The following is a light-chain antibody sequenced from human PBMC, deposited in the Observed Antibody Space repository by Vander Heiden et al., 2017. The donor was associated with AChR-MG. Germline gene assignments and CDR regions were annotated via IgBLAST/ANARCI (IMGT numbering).Light chain of an antibody. CDR3: QTYDSVVKGWV. CDR2: GNK. V-gene: IGLV1-40*01. J-gene: IGLJ3*02. CDR1: HSHLGAPYD. Sequence: QSLLPQPPSVSGAPRQRVSISCTGRHSHLGAPYDVHWYQQPPGTAPRLLIYGNKIRPAGVPARFSASKSGTSASLAITGLQTEDEADYYCQTYDSVVKGWVFGGGTKLTVL.